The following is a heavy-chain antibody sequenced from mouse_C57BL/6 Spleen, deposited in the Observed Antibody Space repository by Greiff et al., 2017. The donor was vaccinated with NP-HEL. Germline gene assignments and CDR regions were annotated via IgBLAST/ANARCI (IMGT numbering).Heavy chain of an antibody. D-gene: IGHD1-1*01. CDR1: GYTFTSYW. J-gene: IGHJ4*01. Sequence: QVQLQQPGAELVMPGASVKLSCKASGYTFTSYWMHWVKQRPGQGLEWIGEIDPSDSYTNYNQKFKGKSTLTVDKSSSTAYMQLSSLTSEDSAVYYCARLYGSSPHYAMDYWGQGTSVTVSS. CDR2: IDPSDSYT. V-gene: IGHV1-69*01. CDR3: ARLYGSSPHYAMDY.